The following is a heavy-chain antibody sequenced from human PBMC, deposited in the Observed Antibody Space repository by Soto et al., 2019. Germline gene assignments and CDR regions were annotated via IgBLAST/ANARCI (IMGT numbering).Heavy chain of an antibody. V-gene: IGHV3-23*01. CDR2: ISGSGGST. CDR1: GFTFSSYA. Sequence: EVQLLESGGGLVQPGGSLRLSCAASGFTFSSYAMSWVRQAPGKGLEWVSAISGSGGSTYYADSVKGRFTISRDNSKNTLYLQMNSLRAEDTAVYYCAKSNLITIFGVVRRTDWYFDLWGRGTLVTVSS. D-gene: IGHD3-3*01. J-gene: IGHJ2*01. CDR3: AKSNLITIFGVVRRTDWYFDL.